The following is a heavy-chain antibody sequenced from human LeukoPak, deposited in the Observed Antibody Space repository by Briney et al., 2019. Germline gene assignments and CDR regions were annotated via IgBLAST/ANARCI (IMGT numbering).Heavy chain of an antibody. CDR2: INPNSGGT. CDR3: ASYSPYGSGSYSPTFDY. Sequence: GASVKVSCKASGYTFTNYYMHWVRQAPGQGLEWMGWINPNSGGTNYAQKFQGRVTMTRDTSISTAYMELSRLRSDDTAVYYCASYSPYGSGSYSPTFDYWGQGTLVTVSS. J-gene: IGHJ4*02. V-gene: IGHV1-2*02. CDR1: GYTFTNYY. D-gene: IGHD3-10*01.